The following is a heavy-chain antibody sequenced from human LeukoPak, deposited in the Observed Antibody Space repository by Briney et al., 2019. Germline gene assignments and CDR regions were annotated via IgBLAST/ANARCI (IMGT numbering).Heavy chain of an antibody. D-gene: IGHD6-19*01. CDR2: INPNSGDR. CDR1: GYTFSSYD. J-gene: IGHJ4*02. Sequence: ASVKVSCKASGYTFSSYDITWARQAPGQGLEWMGWINPNSGDRNSAQKFQGRVTMTRDTSISTVYMELSRLGPDDTAVYYCAREGWDQRDTAAFDHWGQGTLVTVSS. V-gene: IGHV1-2*02. CDR3: AREGWDQRDTAAFDH.